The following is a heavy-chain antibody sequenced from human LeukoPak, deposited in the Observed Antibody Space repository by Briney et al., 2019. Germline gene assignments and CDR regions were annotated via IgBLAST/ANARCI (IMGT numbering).Heavy chain of an antibody. V-gene: IGHV1-24*01. Sequence: ASVKVSCKVSGYTLTELSMHWVRQAPGKGLEWMGGFDPEDGETIYAQKFQGRVTMTEDTSTDTAYMELSSLRSEDTAVYYCARGSYYYDSSGTTYYFDYWGQGTLVTVS. CDR1: GYTLTELS. D-gene: IGHD3-22*01. J-gene: IGHJ4*02. CDR3: ARGSYYYDSSGTTYYFDY. CDR2: FDPEDGET.